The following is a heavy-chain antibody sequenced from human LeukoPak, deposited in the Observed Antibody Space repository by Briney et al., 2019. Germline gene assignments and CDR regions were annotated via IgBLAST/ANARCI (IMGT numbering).Heavy chain of an antibody. V-gene: IGHV3-23*01. Sequence: PGGSLRLSCAASGFTFNSYAMAWVRQPPEKGLEWVSSITDNSINTYYAASVKGRFTISRDNSKNTLYLQMNSLRAEDTAVYYCAKGLRGNYDYWGQGTLVTVSS. CDR1: GFTFNSYA. CDR3: AKGLRGNYDY. J-gene: IGHJ4*02. D-gene: IGHD1-26*01. CDR2: ITDNSINT.